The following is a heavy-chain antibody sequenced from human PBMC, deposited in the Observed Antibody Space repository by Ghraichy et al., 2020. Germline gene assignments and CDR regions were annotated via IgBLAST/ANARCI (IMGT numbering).Heavy chain of an antibody. CDR2: ISSSSSYI. CDR3: AREVLPYYYDSSGYRFQA. D-gene: IGHD3-22*01. CDR1: GFTFSSYS. J-gene: IGHJ5*02. Sequence: GGSLRLSCAASGFTFSSYSMNWVRQAPGKGLEWVSSISSSSSYIYYADSVKGRFTISRDNAKNSLYLQMNSLRAEDTAVYYCAREVLPYYYDSSGYRFQAWGQGTLVTVSS. V-gene: IGHV3-21*01.